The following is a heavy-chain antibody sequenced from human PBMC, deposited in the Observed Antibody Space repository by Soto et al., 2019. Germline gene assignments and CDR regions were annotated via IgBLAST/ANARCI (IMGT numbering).Heavy chain of an antibody. D-gene: IGHD1-1*01. V-gene: IGHV3-33*01. Sequence: QVQLVESGGGVVQPGRSLRLSCAASGFTFSSYGMHWVRQAPGKGLEWVAVIWYDGSSKYYADSVKGRFTISRDNSKNTLYLQMNSLRAEDTAVYYCARGELEPYYYYYKDVWGKGTTVTVSS. CDR2: IWYDGSSK. CDR1: GFTFSSYG. J-gene: IGHJ6*03. CDR3: ARGELEPYYYYYKDV.